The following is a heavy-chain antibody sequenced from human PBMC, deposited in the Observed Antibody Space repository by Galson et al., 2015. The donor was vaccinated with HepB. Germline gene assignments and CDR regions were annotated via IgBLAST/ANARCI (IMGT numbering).Heavy chain of an antibody. CDR3: ASISGYSYDHDY. CDR2: ISYDGSNK. J-gene: IGHJ4*02. D-gene: IGHD5-18*01. CDR1: GFTFSSYA. V-gene: IGHV3-30-3*01. Sequence: SPRLSCPASGFTFSSYALHWVRQAPGKGLRWVAVISYDGSNKYYADSVRGRFTISRDNSKNTLYLQMNSLRAEDTAVYYCASISGYSYDHDYWGQGTLVTVAS.